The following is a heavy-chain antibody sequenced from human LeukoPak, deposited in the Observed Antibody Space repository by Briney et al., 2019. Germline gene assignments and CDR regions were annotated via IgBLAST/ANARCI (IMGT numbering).Heavy chain of an antibody. J-gene: IGHJ6*03. CDR3: ARVGLGGSYYYYYMDV. D-gene: IGHD1-26*01. CDR2: IYHSGST. Sequence: SETLSLTCTVSGGSISSGGYYWSWIRQPPGKGLEWIGYIYHSGSTYYNPSLKSRVTISVDRSKNQFSLKLSSLTAADTAVYYCARVGLGGSYYYYYMDVWGKGTTVTVSS. V-gene: IGHV4-30-2*01. CDR1: GGSISSGGYY.